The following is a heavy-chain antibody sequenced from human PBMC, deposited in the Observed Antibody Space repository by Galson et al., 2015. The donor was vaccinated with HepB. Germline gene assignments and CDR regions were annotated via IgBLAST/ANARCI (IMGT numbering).Heavy chain of an antibody. CDR2: INPNSGGT. V-gene: IGHV1-2*02. CDR1: GYTFTGYY. J-gene: IGHJ2*01. CDR3: ARCGTTLMVNWFFDI. D-gene: IGHD1-1*01. Sequence: SVKVSCKASGYTFTGYYMHWVRQAPGQGLEWMGWINPNSGGTNYAQKFQGRITMTRDTSANKVYMELRSLRSEDTAVYYCARCGTTLMVNWFFDIWGRGTLVAVSS.